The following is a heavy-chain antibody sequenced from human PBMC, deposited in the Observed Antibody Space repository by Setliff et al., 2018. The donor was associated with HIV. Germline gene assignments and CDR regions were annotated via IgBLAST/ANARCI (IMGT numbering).Heavy chain of an antibody. CDR1: GFTFSRYS. CDR3: ARDQDWAFDY. Sequence: ETLSLSCTASGFTFSRYSMNWVRQAPGKGLEWVAYITADSKIISYAESVKGRFTISRDNAKNSVYLQVNSLRVEDTAMYYCARDQDWAFDYWGQGTLVTVSS. J-gene: IGHJ4*02. D-gene: IGHD3-9*01. CDR2: ITADSKII. V-gene: IGHV3-48*01.